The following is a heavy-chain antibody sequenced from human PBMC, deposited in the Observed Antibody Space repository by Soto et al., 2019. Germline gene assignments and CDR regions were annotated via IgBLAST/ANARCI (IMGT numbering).Heavy chain of an antibody. J-gene: IGHJ6*02. V-gene: IGHV1-18*01. CDR3: ARVLLLSSGYYHYCYYSRDV. CDR2: ISAYNGNT. CDR1: GYTFTSYG. D-gene: IGHD3-22*01. Sequence: GASVKVSCKASGYTFTSYGISWVRQAPGQGLEWMGWISAYNGNTNYARKLQGRVTMTTDTSTSTAYMELRSLRSDDTAVYYCARVLLLSSGYYHYCYYSRDVWGQGTRVTVSS.